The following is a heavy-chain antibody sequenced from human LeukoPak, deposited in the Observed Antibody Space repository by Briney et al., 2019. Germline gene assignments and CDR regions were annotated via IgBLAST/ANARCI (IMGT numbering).Heavy chain of an antibody. CDR2: ISGSGGST. V-gene: IGHV3-23*01. D-gene: IGHD3-16*01. CDR3: AKDRDDYVWGSYLGAFDI. J-gene: IGHJ3*02. Sequence: PGGSLRLSCAASGFTFSSYAMSWVRQAPGKGLEWVSLISGSGGSTYYADSVKGRFTISRDNLKNTLYLQMNSLRAKDTAVFYCAKDRDDYVWGSYLGAFDIWGQGTMVTVSS. CDR1: GFTFSSYA.